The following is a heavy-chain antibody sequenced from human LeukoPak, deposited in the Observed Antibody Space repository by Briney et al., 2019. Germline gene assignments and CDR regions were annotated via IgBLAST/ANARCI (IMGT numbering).Heavy chain of an antibody. J-gene: IGHJ6*03. CDR1: GASISNFH. CDR3: ARTTVVRGTYYMDV. D-gene: IGHD3-10*01. Sequence: PSETLSLTCTVSGASISNFHWNWIRQPPGKGLEWIGYIYYTGSTNYNPSLKSRVTISVDTSKNQFSLKLSSVTAADTAVYYCARTTVVRGTYYMDVWGKGTTVTISS. V-gene: IGHV4-59*01. CDR2: IYYTGST.